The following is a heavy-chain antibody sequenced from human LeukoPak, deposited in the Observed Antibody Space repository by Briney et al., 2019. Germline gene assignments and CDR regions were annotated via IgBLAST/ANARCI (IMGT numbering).Heavy chain of an antibody. Sequence: GGSLRLSCAASGFTFSSYDMHWVRHATGKGLEWVSAIGTAGDTYYPGSVKGRFTISRENAKNSLYLQMNSLRAGDTAVYYCARDQRGYYGSGSYSGYYYYYYGMDVWGQGTTVTVSS. D-gene: IGHD3-10*01. CDR3: ARDQRGYYGSGSYSGYYYYYYGMDV. V-gene: IGHV3-13*04. CDR2: IGTAGDT. CDR1: GFTFSSYD. J-gene: IGHJ6*02.